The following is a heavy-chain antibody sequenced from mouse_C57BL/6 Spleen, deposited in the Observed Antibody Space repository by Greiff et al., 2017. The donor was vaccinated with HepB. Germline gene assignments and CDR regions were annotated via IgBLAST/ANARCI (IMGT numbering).Heavy chain of an antibody. Sequence: LEESGAELVKPGASVKMSCKASGYTFTTYPIEWMKQNHGKSLEWIGNFHPYNDDTKYNEKFKGKATLTVEKSSSTVYLELSRLTSDDSAVYYCASSIYDGYYGYFDVWGTGTTVTVSS. CDR3: ASSIYDGYYGYFDV. CDR2: FHPYNDDT. J-gene: IGHJ1*03. CDR1: GYTFTTYP. D-gene: IGHD2-3*01. V-gene: IGHV1-47*01.